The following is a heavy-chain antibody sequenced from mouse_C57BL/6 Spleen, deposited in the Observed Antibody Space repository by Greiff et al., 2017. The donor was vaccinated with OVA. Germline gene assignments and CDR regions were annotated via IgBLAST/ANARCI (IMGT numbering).Heavy chain of an antibody. Sequence: VQRVESGPELVKPGASVKISCKASGYSFTSYYIHWVKQRPGQGLEWIGWIYPGSGNTKYNEKFKGKATLTADTSSSTAYMQLSSLTSEDSAVYYCANDVGFAYWGQGTLVTVSA. D-gene: IGHD2-12*01. V-gene: IGHV1-66*01. CDR3: ANDVGFAY. J-gene: IGHJ3*01. CDR2: IYPGSGNT. CDR1: GYSFTSYY.